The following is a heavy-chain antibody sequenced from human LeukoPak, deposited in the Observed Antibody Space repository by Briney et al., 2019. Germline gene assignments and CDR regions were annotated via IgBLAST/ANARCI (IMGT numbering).Heavy chain of an antibody. CDR3: ARRKVVVDY. Sequence: PSETLSLTCTVSGGSISSYYWSWIRQPPGKGLEWIGSIYYSGSTYYNPSLKSRVTISVDTSKNQFSLKLSSVTAADTAVYYCARRKVVVDYWGQGTLVTVSS. D-gene: IGHD3-22*01. J-gene: IGHJ4*02. CDR1: GGSISSYY. V-gene: IGHV4-59*05. CDR2: IYYSGST.